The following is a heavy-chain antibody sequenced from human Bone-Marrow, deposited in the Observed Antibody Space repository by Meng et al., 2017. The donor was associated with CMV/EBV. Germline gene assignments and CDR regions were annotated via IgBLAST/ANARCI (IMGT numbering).Heavy chain of an antibody. CDR3: ARAYCSSTSCQTPGWFDP. Sequence: SVKVSCKASGGTFSSYAISWVRQAPGQGLEWMGGIIPIFGTANYAQKFQGRVTITTDESTSTVYMELSSLRSEDTAVYYCARAYCSSTSCQTPGWFDPWGQGTLVTVSS. D-gene: IGHD2-2*01. V-gene: IGHV1-69*05. CDR2: IIPIFGTA. CDR1: GGTFSSYA. J-gene: IGHJ5*02.